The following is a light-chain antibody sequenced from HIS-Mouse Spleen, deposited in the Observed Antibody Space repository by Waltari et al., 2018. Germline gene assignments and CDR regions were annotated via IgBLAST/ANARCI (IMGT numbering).Light chain of an antibody. Sequence: QSALTQPASVSGSPGQSITISCSGTSSDVGGYNYVSWYQQHPGKAPKLMIYDVSNRPSCVSTRFSGSKSGNTASLTISGLQAEDEADYYCSSYTSSSTEVFGGGTKLTVL. CDR3: SSYTSSSTEV. V-gene: IGLV2-14*03. CDR2: DVS. CDR1: SSDVGGYNY. J-gene: IGLJ2*01.